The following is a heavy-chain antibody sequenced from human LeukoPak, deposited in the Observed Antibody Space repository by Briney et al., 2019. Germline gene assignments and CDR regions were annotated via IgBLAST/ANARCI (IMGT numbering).Heavy chain of an antibody. V-gene: IGHV1-24*01. Sequence: ASVKVSCKVSGYTLTELSMHWVRQAPGKGLEWMGGFDPEDGETIYAQKFQGRVTMTEDTSTDTAYMELSSLRSEDTAVYYCARDLQYYDSSGYYSTDYFYYGMDVWGQGTTVTVSS. D-gene: IGHD3-22*01. CDR1: GYTLTELS. J-gene: IGHJ6*02. CDR3: ARDLQYYDSSGYYSTDYFYYGMDV. CDR2: FDPEDGET.